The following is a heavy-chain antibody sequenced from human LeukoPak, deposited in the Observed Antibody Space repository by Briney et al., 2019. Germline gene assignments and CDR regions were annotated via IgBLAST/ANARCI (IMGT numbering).Heavy chain of an antibody. D-gene: IGHD4-17*01. V-gene: IGHV4-59*01. CDR2: IYYSGST. CDR3: ARGHGDYDY. CDR1: GGSISSYY. J-gene: IGHJ4*02. Sequence: SETLSLTCTVSGGSISSYYWSWIRQPPGKGLEWIGYIYYSGSTNYNPSLKSRVTISVDTSKNHFSLKLSSGTAADAAVYYCARGHGDYDYWGQGTLVTVSS.